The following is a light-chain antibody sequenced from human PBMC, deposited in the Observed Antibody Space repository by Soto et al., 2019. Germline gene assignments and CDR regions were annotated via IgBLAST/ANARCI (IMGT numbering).Light chain of an antibody. Sequence: IRMTQSPSSLSASTGDRVTITCRASQGISSYLAWYQQKPGKAPKLLIYAASTLQSGVPSRFSGSGSGTDFTLTISCLQSEDFATYYCQQYYSYPHTFGGGTKVDIK. J-gene: IGKJ4*01. V-gene: IGKV1-8*01. CDR1: QGISSY. CDR3: QQYYSYPHT. CDR2: AAS.